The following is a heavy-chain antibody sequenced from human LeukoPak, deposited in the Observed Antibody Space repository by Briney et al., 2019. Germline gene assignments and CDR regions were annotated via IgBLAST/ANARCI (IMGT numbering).Heavy chain of an antibody. CDR3: ARHLSTIAAAEY. Sequence: NPSETLSLTCTVPGGPISSYYWSWIRQPPAKGLEWGGYIYYSGCTNHYPSLTRRVTISVDTSKNQLSLRLSSVTAADTAVYYCARHLSTIAAAEYWGQGTLVTVSS. CDR2: IYYSGCT. J-gene: IGHJ4*02. CDR1: GGPISSYY. D-gene: IGHD6-13*01. V-gene: IGHV4-59*08.